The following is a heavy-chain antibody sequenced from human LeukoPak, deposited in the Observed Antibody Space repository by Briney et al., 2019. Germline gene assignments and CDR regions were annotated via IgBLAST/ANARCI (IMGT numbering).Heavy chain of an antibody. Sequence: GGSLRLSCAASGFTFSSYWMSWVRQAPGKGLEWVANIKQDGSEKYYVDSVKGRFTISRDNAKNSLYLQMNSLRAEDTAAYYCARDDRNYYDSSGDYWGQGTLVTVSS. CDR2: IKQDGSEK. CDR3: ARDDRNYYDSSGDY. CDR1: GFTFSSYW. D-gene: IGHD3-22*01. V-gene: IGHV3-7*01. J-gene: IGHJ4*02.